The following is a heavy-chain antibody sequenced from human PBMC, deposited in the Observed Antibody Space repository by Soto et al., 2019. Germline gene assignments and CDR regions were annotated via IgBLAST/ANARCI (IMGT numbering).Heavy chain of an antibody. V-gene: IGHV3-30*03. J-gene: IGHJ4*02. CDR2: ISGDGGTK. CDR3: TGEVASGY. D-gene: IGHD2-8*02. CDR1: GFTVSTYG. Sequence: QVQLVESRGGVVQPGRSLRLSCAVSGFTVSTYGMHWVRQAPGKGLERVAAISGDGGTKYYADSVKGRFTISRDNSRNTLFLEMNCLRGEDMAVYYCTGEVASGYWGQGTLVTVSS.